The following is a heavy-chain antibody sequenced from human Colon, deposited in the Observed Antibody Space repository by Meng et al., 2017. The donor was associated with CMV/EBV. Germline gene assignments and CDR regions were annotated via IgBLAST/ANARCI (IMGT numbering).Heavy chain of an antibody. J-gene: IGHJ6*02. V-gene: IGHV3-48*03. D-gene: IGHD6-19*01. CDR3: ARDGQWLVDYYHGMDV. Sequence: GGSLRLSCAASGFTFSLYEMNWVRQAPGKGLEWVAYINNRGSTIYYADSVKGRFTISRDDSNNTLYLQMNSLKSEDTAKYRCARDGQWLVDYYHGMDVWGQGTTVTVSS. CDR1: GFTFSLYE. CDR2: INNRGSTI.